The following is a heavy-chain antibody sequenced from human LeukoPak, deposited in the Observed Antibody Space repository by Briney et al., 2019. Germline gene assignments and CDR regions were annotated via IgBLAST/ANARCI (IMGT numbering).Heavy chain of an antibody. CDR3: TKAVNGSIFVVAVEY. Sequence: GGSLRLSCAASGFTFYDYAMHWVRQAPGQGLEWVSLITGDGGRKYYADSVKGRFTISRDNSKNSLYLQMNSLRTEDTALYYCTKAVNGSIFVVAVEYWGQGTLVIVSS. CDR1: GFTFYDYA. CDR2: ITGDGGRK. V-gene: IGHV3-43*02. D-gene: IGHD3-3*01. J-gene: IGHJ4*02.